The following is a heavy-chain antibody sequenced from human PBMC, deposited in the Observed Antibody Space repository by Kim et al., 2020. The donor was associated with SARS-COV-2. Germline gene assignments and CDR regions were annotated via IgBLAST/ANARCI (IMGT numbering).Heavy chain of an antibody. Sequence: TYTPARKSRVTISVDTSKNQSALKLCSVTAADTAVYYCAGAPYSGGLFDYWGQGTLVTVSS. D-gene: IGHD1-26*01. J-gene: IGHJ4*02. CDR3: AGAPYSGGLFDY. V-gene: IGHV4-59*01.